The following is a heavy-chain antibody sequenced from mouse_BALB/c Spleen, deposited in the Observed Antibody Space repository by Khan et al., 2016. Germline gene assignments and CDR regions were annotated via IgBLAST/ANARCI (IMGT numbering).Heavy chain of an antibody. CDR3: KARANY. D-gene: IGHD3-1*01. CDR2: IRSEANNHAT. V-gene: IGHV6-6*01. Sequence: EVKLEESGGGLVQPGGSMKLSCAASGFTFSDAWMDWVRQSPEKGLEWVAEIRSEANNHATYDAESVKGRFTILRHDSKRSVYLQMHSLRADDIGIYYCKARANYWGQGTSVTVSS. J-gene: IGHJ4*01. CDR1: GFTFSDAW.